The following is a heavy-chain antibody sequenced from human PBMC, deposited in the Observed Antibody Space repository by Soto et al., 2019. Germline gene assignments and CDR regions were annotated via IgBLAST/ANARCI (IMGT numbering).Heavy chain of an antibody. Sequence: SETLSLTCTVSGGSISSYYWSWIRQPPGKGLEWIGYIYYSGSTNYNPSLKSRVTISVDTSKNQFSLKLSSVTAADTAVYYCARAGYYDSSGYYYGGLNYFDYWGQGTLVTVSS. V-gene: IGHV4-59*01. J-gene: IGHJ4*02. D-gene: IGHD3-22*01. CDR3: ARAGYYDSSGYYYGGLNYFDY. CDR2: IYYSGST. CDR1: GGSISSYY.